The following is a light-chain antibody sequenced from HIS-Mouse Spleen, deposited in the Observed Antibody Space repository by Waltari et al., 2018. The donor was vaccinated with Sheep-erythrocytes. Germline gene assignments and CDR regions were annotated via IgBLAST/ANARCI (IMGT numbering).Light chain of an antibody. V-gene: IGLV2-8*01. Sequence: QSALTQPPSASGSPRQSVTISGTGTSTDVGVYNYVSGYQQHPGKAPKLMIYEVSKRPSGVPDRFSGSKSGNTASLTVSGLQAEDEADYYCSSYAGSNNWVFGGGTKLTVL. J-gene: IGLJ3*02. CDR2: EVS. CDR1: STDVGVYNY. CDR3: SSYAGSNNWV.